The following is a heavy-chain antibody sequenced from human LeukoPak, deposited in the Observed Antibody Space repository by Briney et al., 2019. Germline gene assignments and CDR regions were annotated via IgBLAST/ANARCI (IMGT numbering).Heavy chain of an antibody. Sequence: GGSLRLSCAASGFSFSSYEMNWVRQAPGKGLEWVSYISSSGSIMYSADSVKGRFTISRDNAKNSLYLQMNSVRAEDTAIYYCSGQYSSSSVVDYWGQGTLVTVSS. J-gene: IGHJ4*02. V-gene: IGHV3-48*03. CDR3: SGQYSSSSVVDY. CDR2: ISSSGSIM. CDR1: GFSFSSYE. D-gene: IGHD6-6*01.